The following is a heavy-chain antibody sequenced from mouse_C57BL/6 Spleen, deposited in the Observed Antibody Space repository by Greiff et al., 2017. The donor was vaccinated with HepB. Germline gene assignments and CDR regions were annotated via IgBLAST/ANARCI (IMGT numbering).Heavy chain of an antibody. CDR3: ARENGYYGRDFDY. Sequence: QVHVKQSGAELVRPGTSVKLSCKASGYTFTSYWMHWVKQRPGQGLEWIGVIDPSDSYTNYNQKFKGKATLTVDTSSSTAYMQLSSLTSEDSAVYYCARENGYYGRDFDYWGQGTTLTVSS. D-gene: IGHD2-3*01. J-gene: IGHJ2*01. V-gene: IGHV1-59*01. CDR1: GYTFTSYW. CDR2: IDPSDSYT.